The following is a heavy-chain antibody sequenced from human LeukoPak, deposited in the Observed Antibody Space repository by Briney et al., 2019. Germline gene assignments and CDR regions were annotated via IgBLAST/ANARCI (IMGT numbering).Heavy chain of an antibody. Sequence: GGSLRLSCAASGFTFSSCGFNWVRQAPGKGLEWVSSIGPTGTDRYYADSVRGRFTISRDNSKNTLYLQMNSLRAEDTAVYYCAKPLTIFGVVKHFDYWGQGTLVTVSS. CDR2: IGPTGTDR. D-gene: IGHD3-3*01. CDR3: AKPLTIFGVVKHFDY. V-gene: IGHV3-23*01. J-gene: IGHJ4*02. CDR1: GFTFSSCG.